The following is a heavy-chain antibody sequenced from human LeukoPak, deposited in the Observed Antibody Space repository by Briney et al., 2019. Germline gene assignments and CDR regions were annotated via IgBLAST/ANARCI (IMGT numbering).Heavy chain of an antibody. Sequence: SETLSLTCPVSGGSISSYYWSWIRQPPGQGLEWIGYIYYSGSTNYNPSLKSRVTISVDTSKNQFSLKLSSVTAADTAVYYCARDRDSSGWDLFDYWGQGTLVTVSS. D-gene: IGHD6-19*01. CDR3: ARDRDSSGWDLFDY. V-gene: IGHV4-59*01. CDR2: IYYSGST. J-gene: IGHJ4*02. CDR1: GGSISSYY.